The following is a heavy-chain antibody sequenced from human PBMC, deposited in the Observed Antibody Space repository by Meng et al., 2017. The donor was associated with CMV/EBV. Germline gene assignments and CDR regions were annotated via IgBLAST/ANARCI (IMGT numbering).Heavy chain of an antibody. CDR2: IYYSGST. V-gene: IGHV4-59*01. J-gene: IGHJ4*02. CDR3: ARGGARDTARLGY. CDR1: GGSISSYY. D-gene: IGHD5-18*01. Sequence: GSLRLSCTVSGGSISSYYWSWIRQPPGKGLEWIGYIYYSGSTNYNPSHKSRVTISVDTSKNQFSLKLSSVTAADTAVYYCARGGARDTARLGYWGQGTLVTVSS.